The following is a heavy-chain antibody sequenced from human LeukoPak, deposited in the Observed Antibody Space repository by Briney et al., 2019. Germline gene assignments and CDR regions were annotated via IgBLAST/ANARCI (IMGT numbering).Heavy chain of an antibody. V-gene: IGHV4-61*01. Sequence: SETLSLTCAVSGYSISSGYYWGWIRQPPGKGLEWIGYIYYSGSTNYNPSLKSRVTISVDTSKNQFSLKLSSVTAADTAVYYCARDGSSGWYYFDYWGQGTLVTVSS. J-gene: IGHJ4*02. D-gene: IGHD6-19*01. CDR2: IYYSGST. CDR3: ARDGSSGWYYFDY. CDR1: GYSISSGYY.